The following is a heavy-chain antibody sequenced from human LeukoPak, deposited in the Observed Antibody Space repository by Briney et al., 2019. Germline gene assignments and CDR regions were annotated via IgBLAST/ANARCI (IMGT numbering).Heavy chain of an antibody. CDR1: EFTFSSYA. CDR2: ISYDGRTT. D-gene: IGHD7-27*01. CDR3: ARDPSRLLNGGRLDY. J-gene: IGHJ4*02. Sequence: GGSLRLSCVASEFTFSSYAMHWVRQAPGKGLEWMSVISYDGRTTYLSDSVKGRFSTSRDNSKNTVNLQMNSLRDEDTAVYYCARDPSRLLNGGRLDYWGQGTLVTVSS. V-gene: IGHV3-30*04.